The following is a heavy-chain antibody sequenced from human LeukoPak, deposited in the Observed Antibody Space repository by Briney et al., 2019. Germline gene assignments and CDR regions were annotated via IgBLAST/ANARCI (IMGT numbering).Heavy chain of an antibody. D-gene: IGHD4-17*01. V-gene: IGHV4-59*01. CDR1: GGSISSYY. CDR2: IYYSGST. J-gene: IGHJ6*03. Sequence: NPSETLSLTCTVSGGSISSYYWSWIRQPPGKGLEWIGYIYYSGSTNYNPSLKSRVTISVDTSKNQFSLKLSSVTAADTAVYYCARVGLRLYYYYMDVWGKGTTVTISS. CDR3: ARVGLRLYYYYMDV.